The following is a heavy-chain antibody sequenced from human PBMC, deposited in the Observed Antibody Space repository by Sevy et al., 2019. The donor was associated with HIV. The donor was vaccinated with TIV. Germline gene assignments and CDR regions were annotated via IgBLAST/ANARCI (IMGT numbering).Heavy chain of an antibody. CDR1: GFTFDDYA. V-gene: IGHV3-49*03. D-gene: IGHD5-12*01. J-gene: IGHJ4*02. CDR2: ITRNSYEAYGGTT. Sequence: SLGLSCTTSGFTFDDYAMNWFRQPPGKGLEWVAFITRNSYEAYGGTTDYAASVKGRFIISRDDSKSIAYLQMNSLKTEDTAVYYCTRGLATADTPEYYFDYWGQGILVTVSS. CDR3: TRGLATADTPEYYFDY.